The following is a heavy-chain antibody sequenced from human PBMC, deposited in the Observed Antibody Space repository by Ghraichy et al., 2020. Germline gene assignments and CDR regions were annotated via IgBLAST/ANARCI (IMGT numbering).Heavy chain of an antibody. D-gene: IGHD4-17*01. CDR2: IKQDGSEK. V-gene: IGHV3-7*03. J-gene: IGHJ6*02. Sequence: GGSLRLSCAASGFTFSSYWMSWVRQAPGKGLEWVANIKQDGSEKYYVDSVKGRFTISRDNAKNSLYLQMNSLRAEDTAVYYCARDYSYGDYVVYYYYGMDVWGQGTTVTVSS. CDR3: ARDYSYGDYVVYYYYGMDV. CDR1: GFTFSSYW.